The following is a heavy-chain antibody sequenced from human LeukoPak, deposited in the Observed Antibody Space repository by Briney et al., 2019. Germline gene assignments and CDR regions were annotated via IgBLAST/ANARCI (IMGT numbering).Heavy chain of an antibody. CDR1: GFTVSSNY. CDR3: ARAGLPNYYYYMDV. V-gene: IGHV3-53*01. Sequence: GGSLRLSCAASGFTVSSNYMSWVRQAPGKGLEWVSVIYSGGSTYYADSVKGRFTISRDNSKNTLYLQMNSLRAEDTAVYYCARAGLPNYYYYMDVWGQGTMVTVSS. J-gene: IGHJ6*03. CDR2: IYSGGST. D-gene: IGHD4-11*01.